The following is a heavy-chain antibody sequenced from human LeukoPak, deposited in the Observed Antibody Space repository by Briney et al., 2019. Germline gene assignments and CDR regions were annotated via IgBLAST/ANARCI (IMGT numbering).Heavy chain of an antibody. CDR2: IYYSGSA. V-gene: IGHV4-59*01. Sequence: SETLSLTCTVSGDSIRSSYWSWIRQPPGETLEWVGYIYYSGSANCNPSLKDRASMSVDTSKNQLSLRLSSVTAADTAVYYCARERGGQRSGQFDQWGQGILVTVSS. CDR3: ARERGGQRSGQFDQ. J-gene: IGHJ4*02. D-gene: IGHD2-15*01. CDR1: GDSIRSSY.